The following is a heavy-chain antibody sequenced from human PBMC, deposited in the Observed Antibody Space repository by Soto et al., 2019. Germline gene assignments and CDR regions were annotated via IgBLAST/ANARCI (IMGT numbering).Heavy chain of an antibody. CDR3: ARLDSGGICFDY. V-gene: IGHV4-59*08. CDR2: IYYSGST. J-gene: IGHJ4*02. CDR1: GGSISSYY. Sequence: SETLSLTCTVSGGSISSYYLSWIRQPPGKGLEWIGYIYYSGSTNYNPSLKSRVTISVDTSKNQFSLKLSSVTAADTAVYYCARLDSGGICFDYWGQGTLVTVSS. D-gene: IGHD2-15*01.